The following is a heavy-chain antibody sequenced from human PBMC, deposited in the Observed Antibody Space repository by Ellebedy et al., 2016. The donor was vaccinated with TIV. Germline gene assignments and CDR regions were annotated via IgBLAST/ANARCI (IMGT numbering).Heavy chain of an antibody. Sequence: GESLKISCAASGFTFSSYAMHWVRQAPGKGLEWVAVISYDGSNTYYADSVKGRFTISRDNSKNTLYLQMNSLRAEDTAVYYCARVLDGGDSSVGYWGQGTLVTVSS. V-gene: IGHV3-30*01. D-gene: IGHD3-22*01. J-gene: IGHJ4*02. CDR1: GFTFSSYA. CDR3: ARVLDGGDSSVGY. CDR2: ISYDGSNT.